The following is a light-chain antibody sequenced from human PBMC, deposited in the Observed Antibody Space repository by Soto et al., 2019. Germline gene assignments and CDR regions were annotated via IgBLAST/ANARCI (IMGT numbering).Light chain of an antibody. Sequence: QSVLTQPASVSGSPGQSITISCTGTSSTVGGFNVVSWYQQHPGKAPKVIIYEGIKRPSGVSNRFSGSNSGSTASLTISGLQAEDEADYYCCSYVGATTYVVGTGTKV. CDR3: CSYVGATTYV. CDR2: EGI. V-gene: IGLV2-23*01. CDR1: SSTVGGFNV. J-gene: IGLJ1*01.